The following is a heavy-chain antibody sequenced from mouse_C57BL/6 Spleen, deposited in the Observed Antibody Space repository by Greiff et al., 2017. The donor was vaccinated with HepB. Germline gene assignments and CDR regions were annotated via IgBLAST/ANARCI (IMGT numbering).Heavy chain of an antibody. Sequence: VQLQQSGAELMKPGASVKLSCKATGYTFTGYWIEWVKQRPGHGLEWIGEILPGSGSTNYNAKFKGKATFTADKSSNTAYRQLSSLTTEDTAIYYCARSGNDYGSKRNFAYWGQGTLVTVSA. CDR3: ARSGNDYGSKRNFAY. CDR1: GYTFTGYW. CDR2: ILPGSGST. D-gene: IGHD1-1*01. J-gene: IGHJ3*01. V-gene: IGHV1-9*01.